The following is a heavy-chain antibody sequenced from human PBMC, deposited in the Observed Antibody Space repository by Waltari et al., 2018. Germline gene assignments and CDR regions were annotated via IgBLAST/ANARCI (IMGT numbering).Heavy chain of an antibody. CDR3: AALFGGVIPSDC. D-gene: IGHD3-16*02. CDR1: GYTLTELS. J-gene: IGHJ4*02. CDR2: FDPEDGET. Sequence: QVQLVQSGAEVKKPGASVKVSGKVSGYTLTELSMNWVRQAPGKGLEWMGGFDPEDGETIYAQKFQGRVTMTEDTSTNTAYMELSSLRSEDTAVYYCAALFGGVIPSDCWGQGTLVTVSS. V-gene: IGHV1-24*01.